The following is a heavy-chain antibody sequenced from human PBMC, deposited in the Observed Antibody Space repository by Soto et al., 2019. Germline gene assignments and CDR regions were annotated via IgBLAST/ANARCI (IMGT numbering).Heavy chain of an antibody. CDR2: ISPDDGNT. D-gene: IGHD3-10*01. V-gene: IGHV1-18*01. Sequence: ASVKVSCKTSGYTFSSYTIAWVRQAPGQGLEWLGWISPDDGNTEYEQKFQGRVTMTADTLTNNAYMELRSLKYDDTAVYYCARVEAHFGESLHWGQGTPATASS. J-gene: IGHJ4*02. CDR1: GYTFSSYT. CDR3: ARVEAHFGESLH.